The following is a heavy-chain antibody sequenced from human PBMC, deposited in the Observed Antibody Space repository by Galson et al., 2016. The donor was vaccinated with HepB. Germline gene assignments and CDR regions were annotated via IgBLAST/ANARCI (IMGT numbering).Heavy chain of an antibody. CDR1: GFTFSDYA. Sequence: SLRLSCAASGFTFSDYAMHWVRQAPGKGLEWVAVTSYDGSKRYYADSVKGRFTISRDNSNNTLYLQVKSLRADDTAVYYCARDSDILVTFGGVDVWGQGTTVTVSS. V-gene: IGHV3-30-3*01. CDR3: ARDSDILVTFGGVDV. J-gene: IGHJ6*02. CDR2: TSYDGSKR. D-gene: IGHD3-16*01.